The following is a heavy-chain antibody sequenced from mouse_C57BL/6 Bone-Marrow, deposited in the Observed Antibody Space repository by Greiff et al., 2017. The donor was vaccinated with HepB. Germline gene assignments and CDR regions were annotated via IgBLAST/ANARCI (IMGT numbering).Heavy chain of an antibody. J-gene: IGHJ4*01. CDR3: SRSSPVVTSPNYYAMDY. CDR2: IWTGGGT. V-gene: IGHV2-9-1*01. CDR1: GFSLTSYA. D-gene: IGHD2-1*01. Sequence: QVQLKESGPGLVAPSQSLSITCTVSGFSLTSYAISWVRQPPGKGLEWLGVIWTGGGTNYNSALKSRLSISKDNSKSQVFLKMNSLQTDDTARDYCSRSSPVVTSPNYYAMDYCGEGTSVTVSP.